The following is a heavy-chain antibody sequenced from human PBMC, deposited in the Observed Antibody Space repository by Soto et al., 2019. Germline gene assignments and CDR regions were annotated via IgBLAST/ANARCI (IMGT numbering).Heavy chain of an antibody. Sequence: QVQSVQSGDEEKKPGASGKVSCKASGFRFSGYTIHWVRQAPGQRLEWMGWIKADNTTTKYSQQCQWRVTITRDTSAITVYMELSSLRSEDTAVYYCAREGGWYVDYWGQVTLVTASS. D-gene: IGHD6-19*01. V-gene: IGHV1-3*05. J-gene: IGHJ4*02. CDR3: AREGGWYVDY. CDR2: IKADNTTT. CDR1: GFRFSGYT.